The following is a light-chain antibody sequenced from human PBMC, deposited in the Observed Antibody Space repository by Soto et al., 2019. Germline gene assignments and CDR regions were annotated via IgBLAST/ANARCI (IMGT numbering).Light chain of an antibody. CDR2: GTS. Sequence: EIVLTQSPGTLSLSPGERATLSCRASQSVSSSSLAWYQRKPGQAPRLLIYGTSSRATGIPDRFRGSGSGTDFTLTISRLEPEDFAVYYCQQYGSSSYTFGQGTKLEI. V-gene: IGKV3-20*01. CDR1: QSVSSSS. J-gene: IGKJ2*01. CDR3: QQYGSSSYT.